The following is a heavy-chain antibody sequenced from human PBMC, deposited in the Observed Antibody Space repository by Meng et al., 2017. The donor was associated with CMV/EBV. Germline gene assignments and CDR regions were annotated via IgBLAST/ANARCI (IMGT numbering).Heavy chain of an antibody. V-gene: IGHV3-30*02. D-gene: IGHD3-3*01. CDR1: GFTFSSYG. Sequence: GESLKISCAASGFTFSSYGMHWVRQAPGKGLEWVAFIRYDGSNKYYADSVKGRFTISRDNSKNTQYLQMNSLRAEDTAVYYCARELEYYDFWRGIGAFDIWGQGTMVTVSS. J-gene: IGHJ3*02. CDR3: ARELEYYDFWRGIGAFDI. CDR2: IRYDGSNK.